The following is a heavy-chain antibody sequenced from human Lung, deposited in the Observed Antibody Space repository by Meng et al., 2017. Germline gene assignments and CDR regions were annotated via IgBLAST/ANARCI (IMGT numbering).Heavy chain of an antibody. V-gene: IGHV4-34*01. J-gene: IGHJ4*02. CDR1: CGSFSDYD. CDR2: INHSGST. Sequence: QVHLRHRAAALVNPADTLSLTCFVSCGSFSDYDWHWIRQPPGKVLEWIGEINHSGSTNYNPSLESRATISVDTSQNNLSLKLSSVTAADSAVYYCARGPTTMAHDFDYWGQGTLVTVSS. D-gene: IGHD4-11*01. CDR3: ARGPTTMAHDFDY.